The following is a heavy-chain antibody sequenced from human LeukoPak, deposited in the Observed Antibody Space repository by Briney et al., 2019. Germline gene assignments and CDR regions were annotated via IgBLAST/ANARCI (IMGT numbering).Heavy chain of an antibody. D-gene: IGHD6-13*01. CDR3: ARGHVAAAPDY. Sequence: PSETLSLTCAVYGGSFSGYYWSWIRHPPGKGLEWIGEINHSGSTNYNPSLKSRVTISVDTSKNQFSLKLSSVTAADTAVYYCARGHVAAAPDYWGQGTQVTVSS. J-gene: IGHJ4*02. CDR1: GGSFSGYY. CDR2: INHSGST. V-gene: IGHV4-34*01.